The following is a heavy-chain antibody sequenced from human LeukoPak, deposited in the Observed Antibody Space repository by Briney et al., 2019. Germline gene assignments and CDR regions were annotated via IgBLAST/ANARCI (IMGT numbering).Heavy chain of an antibody. V-gene: IGHV3-20*04. CDR1: GFTFDDYG. Sequence: GGSLRLSCAASGFTFDDYGMSWVRQAPGKGLEWVSGINWNGGSTGYADSVKGRFTISRDNAKNSLYLPMNSLRAEDTAVYYCAKGEGREEWLPFDYWGQGTLVTVSS. J-gene: IGHJ4*02. D-gene: IGHD3-3*01. CDR2: INWNGGST. CDR3: AKGEGREEWLPFDY.